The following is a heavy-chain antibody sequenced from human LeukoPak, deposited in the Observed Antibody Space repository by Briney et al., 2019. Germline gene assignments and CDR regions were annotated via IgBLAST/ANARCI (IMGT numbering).Heavy chain of an antibody. CDR1: GFTFSSYG. J-gene: IGHJ4*02. V-gene: IGHV3-30*03. CDR2: ISYDGGNK. D-gene: IGHD6-13*01. Sequence: PGGSLRLSCAASGFTFSSYGMHWVRQAPGKGLEWVAVISYDGGNKYYADSVKGRFTISRDNSKNTLYLQMNSLRAEDTAVYYCARAAADLYYFDYWGQGTLVTVSS. CDR3: ARAAADLYYFDY.